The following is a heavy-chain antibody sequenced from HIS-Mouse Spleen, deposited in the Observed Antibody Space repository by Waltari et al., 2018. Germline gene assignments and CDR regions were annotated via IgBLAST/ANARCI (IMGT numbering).Heavy chain of an antibody. D-gene: IGHD6-13*01. CDR3: AREIPYSSSWYDWYFDL. J-gene: IGHJ2*01. V-gene: IGHV4-39*07. CDR2: IYYSGST. CDR1: VGSISSSSYY. Sequence: QLQLQESGPGLVKPSETLSLTCTVSVGSISSSSYYLGGIRQPPGKGLEWIGSIYYSGSTYYNPSLKSRVTISVDTSKNQFSLKLSSVTAADTAVYYCAREIPYSSSWYDWYFDLWGRGTLVTVSS.